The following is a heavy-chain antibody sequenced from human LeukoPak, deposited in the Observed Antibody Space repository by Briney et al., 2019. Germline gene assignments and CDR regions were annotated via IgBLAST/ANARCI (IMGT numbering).Heavy chain of an antibody. D-gene: IGHD6-13*01. Sequence: ASVKVSCKSSGYTLSDYGFTWVRHAPGQGLEWMGWISGFNGKTNYAVRVQDRLTLTTDTSTNTTTLDLRGLRPDDTDMYYCARVGSSGEFDLWGQGTLLTVSS. CDR3: ARVGSSGEFDL. V-gene: IGHV1-18*01. CDR1: GYTLSDYG. CDR2: ISGFNGKT. J-gene: IGHJ5*02.